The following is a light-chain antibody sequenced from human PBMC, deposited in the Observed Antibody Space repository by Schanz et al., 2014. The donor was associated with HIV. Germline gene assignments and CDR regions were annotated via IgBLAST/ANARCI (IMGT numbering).Light chain of an antibody. CDR3: HQYNDWPGT. V-gene: IGKV3-15*01. CDR2: GAS. CDR1: QSVSSN. Sequence: EIVMTQSPVTLSVSPGERATFSCRASQSVSSNLAWYQLKPGQAPRLLINGASTRATGIPARFSGSGSGTEFTLTISSLQSEDLAVYYCHQYNDWPGTFGQGTRLDVK. J-gene: IGKJ2*01.